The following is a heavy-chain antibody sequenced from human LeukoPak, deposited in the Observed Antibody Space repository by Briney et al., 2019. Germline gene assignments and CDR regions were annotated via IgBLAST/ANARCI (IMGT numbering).Heavy chain of an antibody. Sequence: GSLRLSCAASGFTFSKYAVSWVRQPPGKGLEWIGEIYHSGSTNYNPSLKSRVTISVDKSKNQFSLKLSSVTAADTAVYYCARLYIAAAGTFDYWGQGTLVTVSS. J-gene: IGHJ4*02. D-gene: IGHD6-13*01. CDR3: ARLYIAAAGTFDY. CDR2: IYHSGST. CDR1: GFTFSKYA. V-gene: IGHV4-4*02.